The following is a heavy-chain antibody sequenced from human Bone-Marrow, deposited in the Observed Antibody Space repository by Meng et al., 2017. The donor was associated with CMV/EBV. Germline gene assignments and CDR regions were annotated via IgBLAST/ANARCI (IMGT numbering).Heavy chain of an antibody. CDR1: GYTFTSYD. V-gene: IGHV1-8*01. CDR3: AREQPVLLQAVATEGGAFDI. D-gene: IGHD5-12*01. J-gene: IGHJ3*02. CDR2: MNPNSGNT. Sequence: ASVKVSCKASGYTFTSYDINWVRQATGQGLEWMGWMNPNSGNTAYAPKFQGRLTMTRNTSINTAYMDLSSLRSEDTAVYYCAREQPVLLQAVATEGGAFDIWGQGTMVTVSS.